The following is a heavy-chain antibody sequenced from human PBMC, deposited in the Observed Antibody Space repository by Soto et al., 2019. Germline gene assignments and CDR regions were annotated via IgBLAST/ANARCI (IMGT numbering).Heavy chain of an antibody. CDR3: AKTATYFDDYHNTGYSSEDY. CDR2: ISHDGKKK. CDR1: GLPFNDFG. Sequence: GGSLRLSCTVSGLPFNDFGLHWVRQTPGKGLEWVAIISHDGKKKLYAGSVKGRFTVSRDNSRNTLYLQMTRLGSADTALYFCAKTATYFDDYHNTGYSSEDYWGRGTMVTVSS. V-gene: IGHV3-30*18. J-gene: IGHJ4*01. D-gene: IGHD3-9*01.